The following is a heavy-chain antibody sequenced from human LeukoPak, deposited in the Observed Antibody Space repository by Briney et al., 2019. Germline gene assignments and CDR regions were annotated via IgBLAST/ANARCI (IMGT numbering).Heavy chain of an antibody. CDR1: GYTFTSYW. Sequence: GASVKVSCKASGYTFTSYWIGWVRQMPGKGLEWMGIIYPGDSDTRYSPSFQGQVTISADKSISTAYLQWSSLKASDTAMYYCARLGIGTYYFDYWGQGTLVTVSS. V-gene: IGHV5-51*01. CDR2: IYPGDSDT. D-gene: IGHD7-27*01. CDR3: ARLGIGTYYFDY. J-gene: IGHJ4*02.